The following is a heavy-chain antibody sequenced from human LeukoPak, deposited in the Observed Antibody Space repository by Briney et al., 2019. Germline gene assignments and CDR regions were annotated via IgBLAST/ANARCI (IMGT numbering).Heavy chain of an antibody. CDR1: GYSISSGYY. J-gene: IGHJ4*02. CDR3: ARGGLEYDILTGYYMSLVY. V-gene: IGHV4-38-2*01. Sequence: SETLSLTCAVSGYSISSGYYWGRIRPPPGKGLEWIGSIYHSGSTYYNPSLKSRVTISVDTSKNQFSLKLSSVTAADTAVYYCARGGLEYDILTGYYMSLVYWGQGTLVTVSS. CDR2: IYHSGST. D-gene: IGHD3-9*01.